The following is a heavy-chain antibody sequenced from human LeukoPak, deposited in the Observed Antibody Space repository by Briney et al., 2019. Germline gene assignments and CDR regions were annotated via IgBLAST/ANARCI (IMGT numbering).Heavy chain of an antibody. CDR2: IYYSGST. CDR3: ARVGGTNFYYYGMDV. J-gene: IGHJ6*02. V-gene: IGHV4-59*01. Sequence: SETLSLTCTVSGGSISSYYWSWIRQPPGKGLEWIGYIYYSGSTNYNPSLKSRVTISVDTSKNQFSLKLSPVTVADTAVYYCARVGGTNFYYYGMDVWGQGTTVTVSS. D-gene: IGHD1-26*01. CDR1: GGSISSYY.